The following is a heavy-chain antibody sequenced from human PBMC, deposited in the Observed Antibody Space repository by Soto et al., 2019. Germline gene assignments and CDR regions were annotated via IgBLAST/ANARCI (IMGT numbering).Heavy chain of an antibody. V-gene: IGHV3-30*18. J-gene: IGHJ3*02. Sequence: QVQLVESGGGVVQPGRSLRLSCAASGFTFSSYGMHWVRQAPGKGLEWVAVISYDGSNKYYADSVKGRFTISRDNSKNTLYRQMNSLRAEDTAVYYCAKGLWFGELPFDAFDIWGQGTMVTVSS. CDR1: GFTFSSYG. D-gene: IGHD3-10*01. CDR2: ISYDGSNK. CDR3: AKGLWFGELPFDAFDI.